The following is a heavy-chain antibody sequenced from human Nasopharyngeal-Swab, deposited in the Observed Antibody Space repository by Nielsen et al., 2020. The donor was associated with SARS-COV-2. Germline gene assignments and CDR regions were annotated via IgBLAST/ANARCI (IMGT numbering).Heavy chain of an antibody. CDR3: ARGHAFDI. V-gene: IGHV4-59*10. CDR2: IYTSGST. Sequence: SETLSLTCAVYGGSFSGYYWSWIRQPPGKGLEWIGRIYTSGSTNYNPSLKSRVTMSVDMSKNQFSLKLSSVTAADTAVYYCARGHAFDIWGQGTMVTVSS. CDR1: GGSFSGYY. J-gene: IGHJ3*02.